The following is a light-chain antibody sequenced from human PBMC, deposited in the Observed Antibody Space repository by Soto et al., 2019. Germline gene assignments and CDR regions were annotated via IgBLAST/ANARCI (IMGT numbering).Light chain of an antibody. Sequence: EIVMTQSPATLSVSPGERATLSCSASQSVSSNLARYQQKPGQAPSLLIYGASTGATGVPARFSGSGSGTEFTLTISSLQSEDFAVYYCQQYNNWPWTFGQGTKVDIK. V-gene: IGKV3-15*01. CDR1: QSVSSN. J-gene: IGKJ1*01. CDR2: GAS. CDR3: QQYNNWPWT.